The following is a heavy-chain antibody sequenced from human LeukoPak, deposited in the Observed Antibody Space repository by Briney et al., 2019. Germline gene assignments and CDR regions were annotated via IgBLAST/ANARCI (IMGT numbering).Heavy chain of an antibody. V-gene: IGHV4-61*02. D-gene: IGHD6-6*01. Sequence: PSETLSLTCTVSGGSISSGSYYWSWIRQPAGKGLEWIGRIYTSGSTNYNPSLKSRVTISVDTSKNQFSLKLSSVTAADTAVYYCARDRTFEYSSSSYYYYYYMDVWGKGTTVTVSS. CDR3: ARDRTFEYSSSSYYYYYYMDV. CDR2: IYTSGST. J-gene: IGHJ6*03. CDR1: GGSISSGSYY.